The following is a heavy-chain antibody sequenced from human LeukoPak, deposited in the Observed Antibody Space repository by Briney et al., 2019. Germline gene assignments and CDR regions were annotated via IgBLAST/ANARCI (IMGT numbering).Heavy chain of an antibody. D-gene: IGHD1-26*01. J-gene: IGHJ4*02. CDR1: GLTLSSLC. CDR3: GYSGTLNFDY. Sequence: GGSLRLSCAASGLTLSSLCMNWVRQAPGKGLEWLSYISSSGNTIYYADSVKGRFTNSRDNAKNLLYLQLNSLRAEDTAVYYCGYSGTLNFDYWGQGTLVTVSS. CDR2: ISSSGNTI. V-gene: IGHV3-48*04.